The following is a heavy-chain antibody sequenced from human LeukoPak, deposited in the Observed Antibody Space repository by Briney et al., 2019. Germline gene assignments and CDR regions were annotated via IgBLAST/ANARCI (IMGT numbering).Heavy chain of an antibody. D-gene: IGHD6-19*01. V-gene: IGHV4-59*01. CDR1: GGSINNYH. Sequence: SETLSLTCTVSGGSINNYHWSWIRQPPGKGLEWIGYIYYSGSTNYNPSLKSRVTISVDTSKNQFSLKLSSVTAADTAVYYCARDSRNSGCYDYWGQGTLVTVSS. J-gene: IGHJ4*02. CDR3: ARDSRNSGCYDY. CDR2: IYYSGST.